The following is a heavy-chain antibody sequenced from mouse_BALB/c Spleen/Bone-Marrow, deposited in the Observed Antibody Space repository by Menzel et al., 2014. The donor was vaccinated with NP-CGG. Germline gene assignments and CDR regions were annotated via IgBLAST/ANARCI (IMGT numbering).Heavy chain of an antibody. Sequence: EVMLVESGGDLVKPGGSLKLSCAASGFTFSTYGMSWVRQTPDKRLEWVPTISSGGGYTYYPDSVKGRFTISRDNANNTLYLQMSSLKSEDTAMYYCTRQRNWDHYAMDYWGQGTSVTVSS. V-gene: IGHV5-6*01. CDR3: TRQRNWDHYAMDY. D-gene: IGHD4-1*01. J-gene: IGHJ4*01. CDR1: GFTFSTYG. CDR2: ISSGGGYT.